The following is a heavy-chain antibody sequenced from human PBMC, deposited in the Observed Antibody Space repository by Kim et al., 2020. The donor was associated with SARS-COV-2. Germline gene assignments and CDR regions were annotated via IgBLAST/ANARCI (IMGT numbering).Heavy chain of an antibody. CDR1: GFTFSSYG. V-gene: IGHV3-33*05. CDR2: ISYDGSNK. D-gene: IGHD6-13*01. CDR3: ARDKGIAAAGPKNMGIYYYYYGMDV. J-gene: IGHJ6*02. Sequence: GGSLRLSCAASGFTFSSYGMHWVRQAPGKGLEWVAVISYDGSNKYYADSVKGRFTISRDNSKNTLYLQMNSLRAEDTAVYYCARDKGIAAAGPKNMGIYYYYYGMDVWGQGTTVTVSS.